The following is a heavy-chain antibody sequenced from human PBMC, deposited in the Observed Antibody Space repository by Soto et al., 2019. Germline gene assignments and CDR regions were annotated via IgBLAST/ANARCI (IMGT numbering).Heavy chain of an antibody. CDR3: ARYRTTYTSGSPPGLLYY. J-gene: IGHJ4*02. CDR1: GYTFTDYY. Sequence: ASVKVSCKASGYTFTDYYMHWVRLAPGQGLEWMGWIIPNSGDTNYAQKCQGRVTTTRGTSISTAEMELSRLTSDDTAVYFCARYRTTYTSGSPPGLLYYWGQGTLVTVYS. V-gene: IGHV1-2*02. CDR2: IIPNSGDT. D-gene: IGHD3-16*01.